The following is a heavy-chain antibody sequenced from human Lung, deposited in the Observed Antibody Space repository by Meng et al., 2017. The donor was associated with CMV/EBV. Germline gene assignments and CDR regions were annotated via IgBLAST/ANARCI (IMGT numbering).Heavy chain of an antibody. D-gene: IGHD3-22*01. CDR2: IRSKANSYPK. Sequence: GESXKISCAASGFTFSGSAMHWVRQASGKGLEWVCRIRSKANSYPKAYAASVKGRFTISRDDSKNTTYLQMNSLKTEDTAVYYCTRHEREYYYGSSGAPYHFYCGMDDWGQGTXVTVSS. V-gene: IGHV3-73*01. CDR3: TRHEREYYYGSSGAPYHFYCGMDD. J-gene: IGHJ6*02. CDR1: GFTFSGSA.